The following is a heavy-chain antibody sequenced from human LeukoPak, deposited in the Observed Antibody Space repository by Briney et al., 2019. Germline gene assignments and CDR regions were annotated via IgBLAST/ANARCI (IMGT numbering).Heavy chain of an antibody. D-gene: IGHD3-16*01. Sequence: PGGSLRLSCAASGFTFSSYSMNWVRQAPGKGLEWVSSISSSSSYIYYADSVKGRFTVSRDNAKNSLYLQMNSLRADDTAVYYCARVDWGAGYYFDYWGQGTLVTVSS. CDR1: GFTFSSYS. J-gene: IGHJ4*02. CDR3: ARVDWGAGYYFDY. CDR2: ISSSSSYI. V-gene: IGHV3-21*01.